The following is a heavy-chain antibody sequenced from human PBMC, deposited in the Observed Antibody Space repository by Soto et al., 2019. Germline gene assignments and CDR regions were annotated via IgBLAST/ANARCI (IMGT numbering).Heavy chain of an antibody. CDR2: ISGSGGGT. Sequence: GGSLRLSCAASGFTFSSYAMSWVRQAPGKGLEWVSAISGSGGGTYYADSVKGRFTISRDNSKNTLYLQMNSLRAEDTAVYYCAKDRRAGGNSAFYFDFWGQGAQVTVSS. CDR3: AKDRRAGGNSAFYFDF. D-gene: IGHD3-16*01. CDR1: GFTFSSYA. J-gene: IGHJ4*02. V-gene: IGHV3-23*01.